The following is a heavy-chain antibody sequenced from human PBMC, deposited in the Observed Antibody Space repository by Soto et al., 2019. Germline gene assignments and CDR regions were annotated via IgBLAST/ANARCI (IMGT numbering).Heavy chain of an antibody. CDR1: GYSFTSYW. Sequence: PVESLKISCKGSGYSFTSYWIGWVRQMPGKGLEWMGIIYPGDSDTRYSPSFQGQVTISADKSISTAYLQWSSLKASDTAMYYCARSKVFGVVISDGMDVWGQGTTVTVSS. CDR3: ARSKVFGVVISDGMDV. V-gene: IGHV5-51*01. J-gene: IGHJ6*02. CDR2: IYPGDSDT. D-gene: IGHD3-3*01.